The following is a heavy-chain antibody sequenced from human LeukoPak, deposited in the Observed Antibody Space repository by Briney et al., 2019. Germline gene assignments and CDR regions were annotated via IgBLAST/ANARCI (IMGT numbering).Heavy chain of an antibody. CDR1: GFTFSSYW. CDR3: ARVITMVRGVIDI. V-gene: IGHV3-7*03. D-gene: IGHD3-10*01. CDR2: IKQDGSEK. J-gene: IGHJ3*02. Sequence: GGSLRLSCAASGFTFSSYWMSWVRQAPGKGLEWVANIKQDGSEKYYVDSVKGQFTISRDNAKNSLYLQMNSLRAEDTAVYYCARVITMVRGVIDIWGQGTMVTVSS.